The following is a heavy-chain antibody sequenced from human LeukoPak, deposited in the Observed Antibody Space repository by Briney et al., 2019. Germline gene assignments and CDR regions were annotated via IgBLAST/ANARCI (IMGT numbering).Heavy chain of an antibody. CDR2: IYCSGST. D-gene: IGHD3-22*01. V-gene: IGHV4-59*11. CDR3: ARGGSTDYYDSSGYYFDY. CDR1: GGSISSHY. J-gene: IGHJ4*02. Sequence: SETLSLTCTVSGGSISSHYWSWIRQPPGKGLEWIGYIYCSGSTNYNLSLKSRVTISVDTSKNQLSLKLSSVTAADTAVYYCARGGSTDYYDSSGYYFDYWGQGTLVTVS.